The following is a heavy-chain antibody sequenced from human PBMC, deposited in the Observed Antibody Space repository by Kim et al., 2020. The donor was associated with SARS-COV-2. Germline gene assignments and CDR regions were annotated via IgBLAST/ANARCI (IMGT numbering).Heavy chain of an antibody. V-gene: IGHV1-2*06. J-gene: IGHJ5*02. Sequence: ASVKVSCKASGYTFTGYYMHWVRQAPGQGLEWMGRINPNSGGTNYAQKFQGRVTMTRDTSISTAYMGLSRLRSDDTAVYYCARAYDSSGYYYVRLFDPWGKGTLVTVSS. D-gene: IGHD3-22*01. CDR2: INPNSGGT. CDR3: ARAYDSSGYYYVRLFDP. CDR1: GYTFTGYY.